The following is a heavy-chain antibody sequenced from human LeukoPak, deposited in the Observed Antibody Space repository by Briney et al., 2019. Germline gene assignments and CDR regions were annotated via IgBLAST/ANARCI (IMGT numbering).Heavy chain of an antibody. Sequence: GGSLRLSCAASGFTISTYAMTWVREAPGKGLEWVSSITSSGATTYYAHSVKCRFTISRDISKNTLYLQMNSLTAEDSAVYYCAKEFIAGDGHVDCDSWGQGTLVTVSS. D-gene: IGHD5-24*01. J-gene: IGHJ4*02. V-gene: IGHV3-23*01. CDR1: GFTISTYA. CDR2: ITSSGATT. CDR3: AKEFIAGDGHVDCDS.